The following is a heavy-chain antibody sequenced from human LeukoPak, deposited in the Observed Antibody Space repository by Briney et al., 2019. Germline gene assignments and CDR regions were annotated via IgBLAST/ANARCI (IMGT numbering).Heavy chain of an antibody. D-gene: IGHD2-2*01. Sequence: SSETLSLTCTVSGGSISSGSYYWSWIRQPAEKGLEWIGRIYTSGSTNYNPSLKSRVTISVDTSKNQFSLKLSSVTAADTAVYYCARGPQLYCSSTSCYHVYYGMDVWGQGTTVTVSS. J-gene: IGHJ6*02. CDR1: GGSISSGSYY. CDR3: ARGPQLYCSSTSCYHVYYGMDV. CDR2: IYTSGST. V-gene: IGHV4-61*02.